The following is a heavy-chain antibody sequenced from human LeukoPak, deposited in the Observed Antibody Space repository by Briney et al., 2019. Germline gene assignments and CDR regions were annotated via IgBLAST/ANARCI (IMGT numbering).Heavy chain of an antibody. V-gene: IGHV4-59*12. CDR1: GGSISSYY. Sequence: SETLSLTCTVSGGSISSYYWSWIRQPPGKGLEWIGYIYYSGSTNYNPSLKSRVTISVDTSKNQFSLKLSSVTAADTAVYYCTRGTVTINYFDYWGQGTLVTVSS. CDR3: TRGTVTINYFDY. J-gene: IGHJ4*02. CDR2: IYYSGST. D-gene: IGHD4-17*01.